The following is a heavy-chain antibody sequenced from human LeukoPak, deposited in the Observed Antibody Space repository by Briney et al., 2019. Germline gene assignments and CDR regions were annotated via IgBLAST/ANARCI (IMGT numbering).Heavy chain of an antibody. CDR2: IYYSGST. J-gene: IGHJ4*02. CDR3: ARDGCGGGSCYIDY. CDR1: YX. D-gene: IGHD2-15*01. V-gene: IGHV4-31*02. Sequence: YXXXXXRQXXGTGQEWIXYIYYSGSTYYNPSLKSRVTISVDTSKNQFSLKLSSVTAADTAVYYCARDGCGGGSCYIDYWGQGTLVTVSS.